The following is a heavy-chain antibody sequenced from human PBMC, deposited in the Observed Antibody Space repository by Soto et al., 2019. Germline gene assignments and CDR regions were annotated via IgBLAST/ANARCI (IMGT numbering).Heavy chain of an antibody. D-gene: IGHD3-3*01. V-gene: IGHV2-5*01. CDR3: APRRLGDTSPASNGLAV. Sequence: QITLKEAGPTLVKPTQTLTLTCTFSGFSLSTTGEGVFWIRQPPGKAPEWLALVHWNDDKRYSPSLRPRLTIRKDTSRNQFFISWTNLAPVDKGHYYGAPRRLGDTSPASNGLAVWGQGTTVIVSS. J-gene: IGHJ6*02. CDR2: VHWNDDK. CDR1: GFSLSTTGEG.